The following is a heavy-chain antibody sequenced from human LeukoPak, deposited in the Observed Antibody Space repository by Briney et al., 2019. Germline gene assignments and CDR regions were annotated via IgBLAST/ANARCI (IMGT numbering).Heavy chain of an antibody. D-gene: IGHD1-1*01. V-gene: IGHV3-21*01. CDR2: ISGDSTYI. CDR1: GFTFASYS. CDR3: ARVSGRLERQSDLDY. J-gene: IGHJ4*02. Sequence: GGSLRLSCAASGFTFASYSMNWVRQAPGKGLEWVSSISGDSTYIYNAGSVKGRFTISRDNAQASLYLQMISLRADDTAVYYCARVSGRLERQSDLDYWGQGTLVIVSS.